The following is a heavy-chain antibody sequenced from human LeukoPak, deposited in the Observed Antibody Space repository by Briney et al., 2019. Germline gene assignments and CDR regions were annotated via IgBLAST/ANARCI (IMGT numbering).Heavy chain of an antibody. CDR2: IYPGDSDT. CDR1: GYTFSSYW. CDR3: ARQNDFRLDY. Sequence: GESLQISCKGSGYTFSSYWIGWVRQVPGKGLGWMGIIYPGDSDTRYSPSLQGQVTFSVDTSIGTAYLQWSSLKASDTAIYYCARQNDFRLDYWGQGTLVTVSS. V-gene: IGHV5-51*01. J-gene: IGHJ4*02. D-gene: IGHD3-3*01.